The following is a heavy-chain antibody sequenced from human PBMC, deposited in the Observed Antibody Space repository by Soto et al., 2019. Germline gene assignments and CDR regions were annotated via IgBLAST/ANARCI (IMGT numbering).Heavy chain of an antibody. Sequence: QVQLVESGGGVVQPGRSLRLSCAASGFTFSSYAMHWVRQAPGKGLEWVAVISYDGSNKYYADSVKGRFTISRDNSENTLYLQMNSRRAEDTAVYSCARDRAVLMRVGWRAKYGMDVWGQGTTVTVSS. CDR2: ISYDGSNK. CDR1: GFTFSSYA. J-gene: IGHJ6*02. V-gene: IGHV3-30-3*01. D-gene: IGHD1-26*01. CDR3: ARDRAVLMRVGWRAKYGMDV.